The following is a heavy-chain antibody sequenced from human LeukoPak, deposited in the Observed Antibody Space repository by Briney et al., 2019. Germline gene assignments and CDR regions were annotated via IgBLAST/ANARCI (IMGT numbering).Heavy chain of an antibody. Sequence: SETLSLTCTVSGGSISIGGYYWSWIRQHPGKGLEWIGYIYYSGSTYYNPSLKSRVTISVDTSKNQFSLKLSSVTAADTAVYYCAREGEGVTRFDYWGQGTLVTVSS. CDR1: GGSISIGGYY. CDR3: AREGEGVTRFDY. CDR2: IYYSGST. V-gene: IGHV4-31*03. D-gene: IGHD4-17*01. J-gene: IGHJ4*02.